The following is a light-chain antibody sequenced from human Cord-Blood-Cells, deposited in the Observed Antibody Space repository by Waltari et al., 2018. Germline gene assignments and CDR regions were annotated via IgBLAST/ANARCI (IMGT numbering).Light chain of an antibody. V-gene: IGLV2-23*01. J-gene: IGLJ2*01. Sequence: QSALTHPASVSGSPGQSLTISCTGTRSDVGSYNLVSWYQHHPGKAPQLMIYEGSKRPSGVPNRFSGSKSGNTASLTVPGLQAEDEADYYCCSYAGSSTFVVFGGGTKLTV. CDR2: EGS. CDR1: RSDVGSYNL. CDR3: CSYAGSSTFVV.